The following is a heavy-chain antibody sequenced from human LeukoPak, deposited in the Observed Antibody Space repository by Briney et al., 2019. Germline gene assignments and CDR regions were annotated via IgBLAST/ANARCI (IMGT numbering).Heavy chain of an antibody. CDR1: GFTFSSYS. Sequence: PGRSLRLSCAASGFTFSSYSMNWVRQAPGKGLEWVSSISSSSSYICYADSVKGRFTISRDNAKNSLYLQMNSLRAEDTAVYYRARLVGATGIDYWGQGTLVTVSS. CDR3: ARLVGATGIDY. D-gene: IGHD1-26*01. V-gene: IGHV3-21*01. CDR2: ISSSSSYI. J-gene: IGHJ4*02.